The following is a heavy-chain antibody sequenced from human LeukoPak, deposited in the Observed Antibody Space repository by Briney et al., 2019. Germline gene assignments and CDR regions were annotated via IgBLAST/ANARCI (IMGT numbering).Heavy chain of an antibody. CDR2: INPNSGGT. D-gene: IGHD3-10*01. J-gene: IGHJ4*01. CDR3: ARGKHSGSSNFDY. CDR1: GYTFTGYY. Sequence: ASVKVSRKASGYTFTGYYMHWLRQAPGQGLEWMGWINPNSGGTNYAQKFQGRVTMTGDTSIGTAYMDLSRLSSDDTAVYYCARGKHSGSSNFDYWGHGTLVTVSS. V-gene: IGHV1-2*02.